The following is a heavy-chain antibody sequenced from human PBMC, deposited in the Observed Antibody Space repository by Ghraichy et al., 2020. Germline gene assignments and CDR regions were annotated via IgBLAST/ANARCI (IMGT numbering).Heavy chain of an antibody. J-gene: IGHJ3*01. V-gene: IGHV3-64D*06. Sequence: GGSLRLSCSASGFTFSHFLMYWVRQAPGKGLEYVSAISSQGRTTYYADSVKGRFTISRDNSKNTPYLQMSSLRTEDTALYYCVKDLVATTMKGDDAFDLWGQGTMVSVSS. CDR3: VKDLVATTMKGDDAFDL. CDR2: ISSQGRTT. CDR1: GFTFSHFL. D-gene: IGHD5-12*01.